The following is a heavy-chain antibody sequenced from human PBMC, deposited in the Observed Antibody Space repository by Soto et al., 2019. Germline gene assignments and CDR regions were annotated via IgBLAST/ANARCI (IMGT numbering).Heavy chain of an antibody. Sequence: EVQLVESGGGLVQPGGSRKLSCAASGFTFSGSAMHWVRQASGKGLEWVGRIRSKANSYATAYAVSVKGKFTISRDDSRNTAYLQMNSLKTEDTAVYYCARGLYDFWSGHPKGLDYWGQGTVVTVSS. V-gene: IGHV3-73*02. CDR2: IRSKANSYAT. D-gene: IGHD3-3*01. J-gene: IGHJ4*02. CDR3: ARGLYDFWSGHPKGLDY. CDR1: GFTFSGSA.